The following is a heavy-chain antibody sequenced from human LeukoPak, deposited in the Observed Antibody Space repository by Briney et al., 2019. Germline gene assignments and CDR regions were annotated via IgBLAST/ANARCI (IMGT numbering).Heavy chain of an antibody. CDR3: ATATGTSSLYYFDY. J-gene: IGHJ4*02. D-gene: IGHD1-1*01. CDR1: GGSISSYY. CDR2: IYYSGST. V-gene: IGHV4-59*01. Sequence: PETLSLTCTVSGGSISSYYWSWIRQPPGKGLEWIGYIYYSGSTNYNPSLKSRVTISVDTSKNQFSLKLSSVTAADTAVYYCATATGTSSLYYFDYWGQGTLVTVSS.